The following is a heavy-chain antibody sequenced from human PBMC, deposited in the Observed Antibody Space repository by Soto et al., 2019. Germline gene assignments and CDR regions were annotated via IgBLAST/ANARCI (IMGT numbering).Heavy chain of an antibody. CDR1: GFSLSTRGVG. J-gene: IGHJ4*02. Sequence: QITLNESGPTLVKPTQTLTLTCTFSGFSLSTRGVGVGWIRHPPGKALEWLALLYWDDDERYSPSLMSRLTITKDASKTQGFLTMTNVHSVDTATYYCAHRPGGFTYFFDYWGQGTLVTVSS. CDR2: LYWDDDE. V-gene: IGHV2-5*02. CDR3: AHRPGGFTYFFDY.